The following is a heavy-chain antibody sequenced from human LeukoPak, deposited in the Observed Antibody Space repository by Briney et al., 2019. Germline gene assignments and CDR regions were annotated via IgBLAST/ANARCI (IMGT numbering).Heavy chain of an antibody. J-gene: IGHJ4*02. V-gene: IGHV3-48*04. CDR3: ARDPLRWLSYSYYFDY. D-gene: IGHD3-9*01. CDR2: ISSSSSTI. CDR1: GFTFSSYS. Sequence: GGSLRLSCAASGFTFSSYSMNWVRQAPGKGLEWVSYISSSSSTIYYADSVKGRFTISRDNAKNSLYLQMNSLRAEDTAVYYCARDPLRWLSYSYYFDYWGQGTLVTVSS.